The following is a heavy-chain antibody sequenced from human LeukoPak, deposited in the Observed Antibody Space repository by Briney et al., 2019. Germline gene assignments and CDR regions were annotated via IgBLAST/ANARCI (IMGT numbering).Heavy chain of an antibody. CDR3: ARVDSGSYYYYYGMDV. CDR1: GFTFSSYE. CDR2: ISSSGSTI. V-gene: IGHV3-48*03. D-gene: IGHD1-26*01. J-gene: IGHJ6*02. Sequence: GGSLRLSCAASGFTFSSYEMNWVRQAPGKGLEWVSSISSSGSTIYYADSVKGRFTISRDNAKNSLYLQMNSLRAEDTAVYYCARVDSGSYYYYYGMDVWGQGTTVTVSS.